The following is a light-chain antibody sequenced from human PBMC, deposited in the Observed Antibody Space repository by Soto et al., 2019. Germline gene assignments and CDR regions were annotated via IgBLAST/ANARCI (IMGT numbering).Light chain of an antibody. CDR2: WAS. V-gene: IGKV4-1*01. CDR3: QQYYSTLYT. CDR1: QSVLSSSNNKNY. Sequence: DIVMTQSPDSLAVSLGERATINCKSSQSVLSSSNNKNYLAWYQQQPGQPPKLLIYWASTRESGVPDRFSGSGSGTDFTLTISSLQAEDVAVYYCQQYYSTLYTFGQGTKLEIK. J-gene: IGKJ2*01.